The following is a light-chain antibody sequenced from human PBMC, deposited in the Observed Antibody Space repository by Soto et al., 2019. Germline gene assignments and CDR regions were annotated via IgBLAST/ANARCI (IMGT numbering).Light chain of an antibody. CDR1: QSVNNN. V-gene: IGKV3-15*01. CDR3: QQYNNWPLT. Sequence: EIVMTQSPATLSVSPGERATLSCRASQSVNNNLAWYQQKPGQAPRLLIYGASARATGIPAKFSGSGSGTEFTLTFISLQSEDFAVYYCQQYNNWPLTFGGGTKVEIK. J-gene: IGKJ4*01. CDR2: GAS.